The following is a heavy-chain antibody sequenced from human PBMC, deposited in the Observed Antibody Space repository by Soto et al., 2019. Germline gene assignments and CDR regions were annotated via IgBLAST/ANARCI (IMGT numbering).Heavy chain of an antibody. CDR1: GFTFSRFS. V-gene: IGHV3-30-3*01. Sequence: QVQLVESGGGVVQPGRSLTLSCAASGFTFSRFSMHWVRQAPGKGLAWVAVISYDGSNTHYAESVKGRFNISRDDSKNTVFLQMNNLGGEDSAVYYCARDHGMFLSYYYYGMDVWGQGTTVSVSS. D-gene: IGHD3-10*02. CDR2: ISYDGSNT. J-gene: IGHJ6*02. CDR3: ARDHGMFLSYYYYGMDV.